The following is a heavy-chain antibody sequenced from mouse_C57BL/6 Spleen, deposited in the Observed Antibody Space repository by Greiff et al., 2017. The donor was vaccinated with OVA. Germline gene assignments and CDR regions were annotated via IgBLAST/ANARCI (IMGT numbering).Heavy chain of an antibody. CDR2: ISSGGDYI. D-gene: IGHD1-1*01. V-gene: IGHV5-9-1*02. CDR1: GFTFSSYA. CDR3: TRERGYYGYYAMDY. J-gene: IGHJ4*01. Sequence: EVMLVESGEGLVKPGGSLKLSCAASGFTFSSYAMSWVRQTPEKRLEWVAYISSGGDYIYYADTVKGRFTISRDNARNTLYLQMSSLKSEDTAMYYCTRERGYYGYYAMDYWGQGTSVTVSS.